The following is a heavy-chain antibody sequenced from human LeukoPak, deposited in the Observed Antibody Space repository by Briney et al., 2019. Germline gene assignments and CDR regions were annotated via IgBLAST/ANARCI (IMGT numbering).Heavy chain of an antibody. J-gene: IGHJ5*02. V-gene: IGHV3-33*01. Sequence: GGSLRLSCAASGYIFSSHGMHWVRRAPGKGLEWVAAIWYDGSRQLYADSVKGRFTISRDDSKNTLDLQMNNLGAEDTAVYYCARDVGYGDYDLWGQGTLVTVSS. CDR1: GYIFSSHG. D-gene: IGHD4-17*01. CDR3: ARDVGYGDYDL. CDR2: IWYDGSRQ.